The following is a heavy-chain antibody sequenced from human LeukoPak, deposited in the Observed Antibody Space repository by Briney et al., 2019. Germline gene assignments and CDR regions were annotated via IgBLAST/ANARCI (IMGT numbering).Heavy chain of an antibody. Sequence: EASVKVSCKASGGTFSSYTISWVRQAPGQGLEWMGRIIPILGIANYAQKFQGRVTITADKSTSTAYMELSSLRSEDTAAYYCAPDSSGWYGSGYWGQGTLVTVSS. CDR2: IIPILGIA. D-gene: IGHD6-19*01. CDR3: APDSSGWYGSGY. CDR1: GGTFSSYT. V-gene: IGHV1-69*02. J-gene: IGHJ4*02.